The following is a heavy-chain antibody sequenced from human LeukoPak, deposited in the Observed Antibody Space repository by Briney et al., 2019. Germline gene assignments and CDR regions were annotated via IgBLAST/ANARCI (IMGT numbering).Heavy chain of an antibody. CDR2: MNPNSGNA. CDR3: ARDLAYCGGDCYSRHNWFDP. V-gene: IGHV1-8*01. D-gene: IGHD2-21*02. Sequence: ASVKVSCEASGYTFTSYDINCVRQATGQGLEWMGWMNPNSGNAGYAQKFQGRVTMTRNTSISTAYMELSSLRSEDTAVYYCARDLAYCGGDCYSRHNWFDPWGQGTLVTVSS. CDR1: GYTFTSYD. J-gene: IGHJ5*02.